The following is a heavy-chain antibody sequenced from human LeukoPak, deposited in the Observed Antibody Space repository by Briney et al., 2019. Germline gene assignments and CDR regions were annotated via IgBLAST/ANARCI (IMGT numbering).Heavy chain of an antibody. CDR1: GFTFSSYS. Sequence: GGSLRLSCAASGFTFSSYSMNWVRQAPGKGLEWVSSISSRSSYIYYADSVKGRFTISRDNSKNTLYLQMNSLRAEDTAVYYCATHPGYCSSTSCPYYYYYYMDVWGKGTTVTVSS. CDR3: ATHPGYCSSTSCPYYYYYYMDV. D-gene: IGHD2-2*01. V-gene: IGHV3-21*04. CDR2: ISSRSSYI. J-gene: IGHJ6*03.